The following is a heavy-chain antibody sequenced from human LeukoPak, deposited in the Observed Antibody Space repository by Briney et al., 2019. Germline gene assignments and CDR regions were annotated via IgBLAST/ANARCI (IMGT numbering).Heavy chain of an antibody. V-gene: IGHV1-2*02. CDR2: INPHSGAT. J-gene: IGHJ5*02. CDR1: GYSFTDYY. Sequence: ASVKVSCKASGYSFTDYYIHWVRQAPGQGLEWMGWINPHSGATKYVQQFQGRVTMTRDTSITTAYMELSSLRSDDTAVYYCASGRTMIRGVSWFDPWGQRTLVRVSS. D-gene: IGHD3-10*01. CDR3: ASGRTMIRGVSWFDP.